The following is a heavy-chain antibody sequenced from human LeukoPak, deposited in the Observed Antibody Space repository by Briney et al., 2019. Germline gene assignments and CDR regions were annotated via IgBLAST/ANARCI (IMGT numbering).Heavy chain of an antibody. CDR2: IYYSGST. J-gene: IGHJ4*02. V-gene: IGHV4-59*13. CDR3: ARVAPPFDI. Sequence: SETLSLTCTVSGGSISSYYWSWIRQPPGKGLEWMGYIYYSGSTNYNPSLKSRVPISVDTSKNQFSLKLSSVTAADTAVYYCARVAPPFDIWGQGTLVTVSS. CDR1: GGSISSYY.